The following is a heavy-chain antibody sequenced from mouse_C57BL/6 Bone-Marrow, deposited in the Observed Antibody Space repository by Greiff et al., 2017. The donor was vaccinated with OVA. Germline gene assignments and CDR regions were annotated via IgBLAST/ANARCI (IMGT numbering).Heavy chain of an antibody. CDR2: IYPGNSDT. J-gene: IGHJ4*01. CDR1: GYTFTSYW. V-gene: IGHV1-5*01. D-gene: IGHD2-4*01. CDR3: TREGGYDYDSDYYAMDY. Sequence: VQLKQSGTVLARPGASVKMSCKTSGYTFTSYWMHWVKQRPGQGLEWIGAIYPGNSDTSYNQKFKGKAKLTAVTSASTAYMELSSLTNEDSAVYYCTREGGYDYDSDYYAMDYWGQGTSVTVSS.